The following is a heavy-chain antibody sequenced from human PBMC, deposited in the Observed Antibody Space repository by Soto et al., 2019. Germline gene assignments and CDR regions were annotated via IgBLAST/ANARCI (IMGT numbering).Heavy chain of an antibody. Sequence: QVQLVQSGAEVKKPGASVKVSCKASGYTFTSYGLSWVRQAPGQGLEWMGWISAYNSNTNYAQKLQGRVTMTTATTTSTAYMELRSLRSDDTAVYYCARVDWGSGGSGLDPWGQGTLVTVSS. V-gene: IGHV1-18*01. J-gene: IGHJ5*02. CDR2: ISAYNSNT. CDR1: GYTFTSYG. CDR3: ARVDWGSGGSGLDP. D-gene: IGHD2-15*01.